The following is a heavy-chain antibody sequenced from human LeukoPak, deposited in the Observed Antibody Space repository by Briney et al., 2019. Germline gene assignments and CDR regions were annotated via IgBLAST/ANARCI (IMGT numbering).Heavy chain of an antibody. D-gene: IGHD6-19*01. CDR3: ARDRDSGWYAYDY. CDR2: IYYSGST. Sequence: SETLSLTCTLSGGSISSDYWSWFRQPPGKGLEWIGYIYYSGSTNYNPSLKSRVTISVDTSKNQFSLKLSSVTAADTAVYYCARDRDSGWYAYDYWGQGTLVTVSS. V-gene: IGHV4-59*01. CDR1: GGSISSDY. J-gene: IGHJ4*02.